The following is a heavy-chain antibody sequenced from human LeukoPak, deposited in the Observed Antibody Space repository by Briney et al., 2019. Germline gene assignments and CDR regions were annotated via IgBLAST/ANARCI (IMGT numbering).Heavy chain of an antibody. D-gene: IGHD6-19*01. CDR2: IHHSGST. V-gene: IGHV4-4*02. J-gene: IGHJ4*02. Sequence: SGTLSLTCAVSGDSISSNNWWNWVRPPPGKGLEWIGEIHHSGSTHYNPSLKSRLTISVDKSRNQFSLKLTSVTAADTAVYYCAERGSGWYFHNWGQGTLVTVSS. CDR1: GDSISSNNW. CDR3: AERGSGWYFHN.